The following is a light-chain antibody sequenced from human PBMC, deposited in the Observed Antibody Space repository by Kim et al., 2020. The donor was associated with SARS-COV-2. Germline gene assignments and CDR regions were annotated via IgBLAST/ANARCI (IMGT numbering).Light chain of an antibody. J-gene: IGLJ3*02. CDR3: QSYDSSNHWV. V-gene: IGLV6-57*03. CDR2: ADT. CDR1: GGSIASNY. Sequence: KTVTISCTRGGGSIASNYVQWYQQRPGRAPTTVIYADTQRPSGVPNRFSGSIDSSSNSASLTISGMRPEDEADYYCQSYDSSNHWVFGGGTQLTVL.